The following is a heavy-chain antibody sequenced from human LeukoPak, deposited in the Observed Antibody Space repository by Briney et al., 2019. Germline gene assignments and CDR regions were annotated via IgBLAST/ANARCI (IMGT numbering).Heavy chain of an antibody. D-gene: IGHD1-1*01. V-gene: IGHV1-69*04. CDR3: ARGASTGPNRLLGCYYGMDV. Sequence: PRASVKVSCKASGGTFSSYAISWVRQAPGQGLEWMGRIIPILGIANYAQKFQGRVTITADKSTSTAYMELSSLRSEDTAVYYCARGASTGPNRLLGCYYGMDVWGQGTTVTVSS. CDR1: GGTFSSYA. CDR2: IIPILGIA. J-gene: IGHJ6*02.